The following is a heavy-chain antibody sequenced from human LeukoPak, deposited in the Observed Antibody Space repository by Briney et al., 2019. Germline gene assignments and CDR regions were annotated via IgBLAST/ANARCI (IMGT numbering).Heavy chain of an antibody. CDR3: ARVGGSILDDY. Sequence: SVKVSCKASGGTFSSYAISWVRPAPGQGLEWMGRIIPILGIANYAQKFQGRVTITADKSTSTAYMELSSLRSEDTAVYYCARVGGSILDDYWGQGTLVTVSS. J-gene: IGHJ4*02. D-gene: IGHD2-15*01. CDR2: IIPILGIA. CDR1: GGTFSSYA. V-gene: IGHV1-69*04.